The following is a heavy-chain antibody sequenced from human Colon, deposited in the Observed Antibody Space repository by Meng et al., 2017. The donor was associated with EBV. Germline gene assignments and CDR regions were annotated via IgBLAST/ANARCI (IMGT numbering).Heavy chain of an antibody. Sequence: VQPQESGPGLVQPQQTLSPPFPVSGGSISSGGNYWSWIRQHPGKGLEWIGYIYYSGSTYYNPSLKSQVTISIDTSKNQFSLKLSSVTAADTAVYYCARGPSRWLQFSFDYWGQGTLVTVSS. D-gene: IGHD5-24*01. CDR3: ARGPSRWLQFSFDY. J-gene: IGHJ4*02. CDR2: IYYSGST. V-gene: IGHV4-31*01. CDR1: GGSISSGGNY.